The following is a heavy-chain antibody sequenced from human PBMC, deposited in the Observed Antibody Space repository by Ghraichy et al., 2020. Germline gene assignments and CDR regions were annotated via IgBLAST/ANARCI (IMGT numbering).Heavy chain of an antibody. CDR1: GGSISSYY. CDR2: IYYSGST. D-gene: IGHD6-13*01. V-gene: IGHV4-59*01. J-gene: IGHJ4*02. Sequence: SQTLSLTCTVSGGSISSYYWSWIRQPSGRGLEWIGYIYYSGSTNYNPSLKSRVTISVDTSKNQFSLKLNSVTAADTAVYYCARVGDGSSWKGELDYWGQGTLVTVSS. CDR3: ARVGDGSSWKGELDY.